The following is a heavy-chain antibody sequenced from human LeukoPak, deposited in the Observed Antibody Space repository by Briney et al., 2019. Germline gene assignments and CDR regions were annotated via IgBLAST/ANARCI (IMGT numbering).Heavy chain of an antibody. J-gene: IGHJ4*02. Sequence: SETLSLTCTVSGGSISSGGYYWSWIRQPPGKGLEWIGYIYYSGSTNYNPSLKSRVTISVDTSKNQFSLKLSSVTAADTAVYYCARLYSYGPGGGDYWGQGTLVTVSS. CDR2: IYYSGST. CDR3: ARLYSYGPGGGDY. CDR1: GGSISSGGYY. D-gene: IGHD5-18*01. V-gene: IGHV4-61*08.